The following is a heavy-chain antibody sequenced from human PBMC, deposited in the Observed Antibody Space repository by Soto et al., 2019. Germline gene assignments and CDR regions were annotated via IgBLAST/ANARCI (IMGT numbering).Heavy chain of an antibody. CDR1: GFTFSSYG. V-gene: IGHV3-33*01. D-gene: IGHD5-18*01. Sequence: VGSLRLSCAASGFTFSSYGMHWVRQAPGKGLEWVAVIWYDGSNKYYADSVKGRFTISRDNSKNTLYLQMNSLRAEDTAVYYCARDPTRGYRYGYGSYWGQGTLVTVSS. J-gene: IGHJ4*02. CDR2: IWYDGSNK. CDR3: ARDPTRGYRYGYGSY.